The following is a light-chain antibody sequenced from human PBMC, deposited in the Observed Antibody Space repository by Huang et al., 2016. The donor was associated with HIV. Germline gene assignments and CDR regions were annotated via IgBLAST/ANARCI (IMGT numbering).Light chain of an antibody. CDR2: GAS. V-gene: IGKV3-20*01. CDR1: QSVSGNY. J-gene: IGKJ2*01. CDR3: QQYGSAGYT. Sequence: EIVLTQSPGTLSLSPGERATLSCRARQSVSGNYLAWYQQKPGQAPRLLIYGASNRATGTPDRFSGSGSGTDFTLTISRLEPEDFAVYYCQQYGSAGYTFGQGTKLEIK.